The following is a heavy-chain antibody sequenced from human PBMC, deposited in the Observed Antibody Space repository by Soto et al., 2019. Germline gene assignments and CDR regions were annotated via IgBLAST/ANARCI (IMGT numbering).Heavy chain of an antibody. CDR2: IYYGGST. Sequence: SETLSLTCTVSGGSVSSDTYYWGWIRQPPGKGLEWIGSIYYGGSTYYNSSLKSRVTIAVDTSKNQFSLKLSSVTAADTAVYYCARVLSSSSYKFYFYGMDVWGQGTKVTVSS. CDR1: GGSVSSDTYY. D-gene: IGHD6-6*01. CDR3: ARVLSSSSYKFYFYGMDV. V-gene: IGHV4-39*01. J-gene: IGHJ6*02.